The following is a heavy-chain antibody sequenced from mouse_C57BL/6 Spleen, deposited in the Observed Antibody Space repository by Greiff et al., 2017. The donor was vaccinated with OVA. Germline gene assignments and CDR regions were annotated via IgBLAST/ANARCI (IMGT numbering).Heavy chain of an antibody. CDR1: GYTFTSYW. Sequence: QVQLQQSGADLAKPGASAKLSCKASGYTFTSYWMHWVKQRPGQGLEWIGYINPSSGYTKYNQKFKDKATLTADKSSSTAYMQLSSLTYEDSAVYYCARGYGSSGGYFDVWGTGTTVTVSS. D-gene: IGHD1-1*01. CDR3: ARGYGSSGGYFDV. J-gene: IGHJ1*03. V-gene: IGHV1-7*01. CDR2: INPSSGYT.